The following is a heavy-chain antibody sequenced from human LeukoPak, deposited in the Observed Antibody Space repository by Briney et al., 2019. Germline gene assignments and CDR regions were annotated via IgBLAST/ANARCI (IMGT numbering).Heavy chain of an antibody. CDR3: ARHLGTYSDH. Sequence: PGGSLRLSCAASGFTFSGYWMYWVRQAPGKGLVWVSLINSDGSSTNYADSVKGRFTISRDNAKNTLYLQVNNLRADDTAVYYCARHLGTYSDHWGQGTLVTVSS. J-gene: IGHJ4*02. CDR1: GFTFSGYW. V-gene: IGHV3-74*01. D-gene: IGHD7-27*01. CDR2: INSDGSST.